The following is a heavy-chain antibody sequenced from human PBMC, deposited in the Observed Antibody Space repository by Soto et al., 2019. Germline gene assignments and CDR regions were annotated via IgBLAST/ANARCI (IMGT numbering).Heavy chain of an antibody. D-gene: IGHD6-19*01. CDR1: GGTFSSYA. J-gene: IGHJ4*02. CDR3: AREVGSSSGWYYFDY. Sequence: SVKLSCKASGGTFSSYAVSWVRQAPGQGLEWMGGIIPIFGTANYAQKFQGRVTITADESTSTAYMELSSLRSEDTAVYYCAREVGSSSGWYYFDYWGQGTLVTVSS. V-gene: IGHV1-69*13. CDR2: IIPIFGTA.